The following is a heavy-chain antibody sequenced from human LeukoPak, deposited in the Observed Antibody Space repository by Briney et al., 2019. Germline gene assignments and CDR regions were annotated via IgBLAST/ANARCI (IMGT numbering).Heavy chain of an antibody. D-gene: IGHD1-26*01. Sequence: GGSLRLSCAASGFAFNDYAMNWVRQAPGKGLEWVSSISDDGAYIYYADSVKGRFTISRDNAKNSLYLQMNSLRAEDTAVYYCARVGSYYSAAFDIWGXGTMVTVSS. V-gene: IGHV3-21*01. CDR1: GFAFNDYA. CDR3: ARVGSYYSAAFDI. J-gene: IGHJ3*02. CDR2: ISDDGAYI.